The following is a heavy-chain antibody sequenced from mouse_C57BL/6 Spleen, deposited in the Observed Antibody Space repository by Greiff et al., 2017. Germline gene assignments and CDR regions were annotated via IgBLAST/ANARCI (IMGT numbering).Heavy chain of an antibody. CDR3: ARRDGYAWFAY. CDR2: IYPGDGDT. D-gene: IGHD2-2*01. Sequence: VQLVESGPELVKPGASVKISCKASGYAFSSSWMNWVKQRPGKGLEWIGRIYPGDGDTNYNGKFKGKATLTADKSSSTAYMQLSSLTSEDSAVYFCARRDGYAWFAYWGQGTLVTVSA. CDR1: GYAFSSSW. J-gene: IGHJ3*01. V-gene: IGHV1-82*01.